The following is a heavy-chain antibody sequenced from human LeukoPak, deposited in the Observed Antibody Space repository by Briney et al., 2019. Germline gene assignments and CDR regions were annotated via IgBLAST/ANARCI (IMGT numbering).Heavy chain of an antibody. V-gene: IGHV1-46*01. CDR3: ARSGDYFLGAAGDNWFDP. Sequence: GASVKVSCKASGYTFTSHYMHWVRQAPGQGLEWMGIINPSGGSTSYAQKLQGRVTMTTDTSTSTAYMELRSLRSDDTAVYYCARSGDYFLGAAGDNWFDPWGQGTLVTVSS. J-gene: IGHJ5*02. CDR1: GYTFTSHY. D-gene: IGHD2/OR15-2a*01. CDR2: INPSGGST.